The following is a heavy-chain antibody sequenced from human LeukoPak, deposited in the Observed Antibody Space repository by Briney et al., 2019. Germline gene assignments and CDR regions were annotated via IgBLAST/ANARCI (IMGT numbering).Heavy chain of an antibody. V-gene: IGHV3-30-3*01. D-gene: IGHD3-16*02. CDR1: GFTFSSYA. CDR2: ISYDGSNK. Sequence: PGGSLRLSCAASGFTFSSYAMHWVRQAPGKGLERVAVISYDGSNKYYADSVKGRFTISRDNSKNTLYLQMNSLRAEDTAVYYCAREGDYVWGSYRPFDYWGQGTLVTVSS. CDR3: AREGDYVWGSYRPFDY. J-gene: IGHJ4*02.